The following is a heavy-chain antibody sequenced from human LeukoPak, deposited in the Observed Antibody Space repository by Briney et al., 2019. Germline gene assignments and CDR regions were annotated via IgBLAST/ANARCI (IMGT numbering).Heavy chain of an antibody. CDR3: ATSVVVVAATPKANWFDP. Sequence: PSETLSLTCAVSGGSISSGGYSWSWIRQPPGKGLEWIGYIYHSGSTNYNPSLKSRVTISVDTSKNQFSLKLSSVTAADTAVYYCATSVVVVAATPKANWFDPWGQGTLVTVSS. J-gene: IGHJ5*02. D-gene: IGHD2-15*01. V-gene: IGHV4-30-2*01. CDR1: GGSISSGGYS. CDR2: IYHSGST.